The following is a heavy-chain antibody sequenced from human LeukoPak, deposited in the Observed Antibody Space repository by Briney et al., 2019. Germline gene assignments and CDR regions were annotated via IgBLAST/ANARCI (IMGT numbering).Heavy chain of an antibody. CDR2: IYYSGST. J-gene: IGHJ6*03. D-gene: IGHD1-26*01. V-gene: IGHV4-39*01. CDR1: GGSISSSSYY. Sequence: SETLSLTCTVSGGSISSSSYYWGWIRQPPVKGLEWIGSIYYSGSTYYNPSLKSRVTISVDTSKNQFSLKLSSVTAADTAVYYCARLDSGSYYYYYYYMDVWGKGTTVTISS. CDR3: ARLDSGSYYYYYYYMDV.